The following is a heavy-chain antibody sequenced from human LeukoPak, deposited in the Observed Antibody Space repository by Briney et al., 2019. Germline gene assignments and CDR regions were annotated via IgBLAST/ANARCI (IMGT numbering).Heavy chain of an antibody. CDR2: IIPILGIA. CDR1: GGTFSSYA. CDR3: ARGGVAVTEFDP. J-gene: IGHJ5*02. V-gene: IGHV1-69*04. Sequence: SVKVSCKASGGTFSSYAISWVRQAPGQGLEWMGRIIPILGIANYAQKFQGRVTITAGKSTSTAYMELSSLRSEDTAVYYCARGGVAVTEFDPWGQGTLVTVSS. D-gene: IGHD2-21*02.